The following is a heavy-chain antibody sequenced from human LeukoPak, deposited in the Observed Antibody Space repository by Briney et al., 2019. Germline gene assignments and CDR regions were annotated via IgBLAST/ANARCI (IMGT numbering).Heavy chain of an antibody. CDR3: AREIRGYSYFDY. V-gene: IGHV3-11*01. Sequence: PGGSLRLSCAASGFAFSDYYMNWIRQAPGKGLEWVSYISSSSSTIYYADSVKGRFTISRDNAKNSLYLQMSSLRAEDTAVYYCAREIRGYSYFDYWGQGTLVTVSS. D-gene: IGHD1-26*01. J-gene: IGHJ4*02. CDR2: ISSSSSTI. CDR1: GFAFSDYY.